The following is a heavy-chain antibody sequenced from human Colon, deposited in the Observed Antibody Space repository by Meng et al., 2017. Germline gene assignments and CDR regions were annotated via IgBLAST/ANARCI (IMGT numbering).Heavy chain of an antibody. D-gene: IGHD1-26*01. CDR1: GDSVSSNSYY. CDR2: IDSGGIS. V-gene: IGHV4-31*03. CDR3: ARDPLAVGPTDRGLDS. Sequence: QVQLQESGPRLVKPSQTLSLTCTVSGDSVSSNSYYWTWIRQHPGTGLEWIGYIDSGGISHYNPSLKSRITMSIDTSKNQFSLQLTSVTAADTAIYYCARDPLAVGPTDRGLDSWGQGTLVTVSS. J-gene: IGHJ4*02.